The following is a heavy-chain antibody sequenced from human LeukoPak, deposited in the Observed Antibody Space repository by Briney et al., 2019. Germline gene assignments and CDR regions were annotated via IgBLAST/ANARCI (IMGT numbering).Heavy chain of an antibody. CDR1: GFTFSSYG. V-gene: IGHV3-30*03. CDR3: AREELRFGDLNY. Sequence: GGSLRLSCAASGFTFSSYGMHWVRQAPGKGLEWVAFISYDGSNKYYADSVKGRFTISRDNSKNTLYLQMNSLRDEDTAVYYCAREELRFGDLNYWGQGTLVTVSS. J-gene: IGHJ4*02. CDR2: ISYDGSNK. D-gene: IGHD3-10*01.